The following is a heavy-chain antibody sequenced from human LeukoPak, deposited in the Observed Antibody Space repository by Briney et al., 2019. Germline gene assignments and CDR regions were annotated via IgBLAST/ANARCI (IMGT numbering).Heavy chain of an antibody. D-gene: IGHD3-10*01. Sequence: SETLSLTCAVSGYSISSGYYWGWIRQPPGKGLEWIGIIYQSGSTFYNPSLKTRVTISVDTSKNQFSLTLSSVTAADTAVYYCARIFGSGYENYFYYMDVWGKGTTVTVSS. J-gene: IGHJ6*03. CDR1: GYSISSGYY. CDR3: ARIFGSGYENYFYYMDV. CDR2: IYQSGST. V-gene: IGHV4-38-2*01.